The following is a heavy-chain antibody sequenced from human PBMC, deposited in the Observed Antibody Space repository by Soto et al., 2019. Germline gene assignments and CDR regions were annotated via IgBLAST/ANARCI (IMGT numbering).Heavy chain of an antibody. CDR1: GGSFSGYY. CDR2: INHSGST. V-gene: IGHV4-34*01. J-gene: IGHJ5*02. D-gene: IGHD6-13*01. Sequence: QVQLQQWGAGLLKPSETLSLTCAVYGGSFSGYYWSWIRQPPGKGLEWIGEINHSGSTNYNPSLKSRVTISVHTSKNQFSLKLSSVTAADTAVYYCARGEQLGQTNWFDPWGQGTLVTVSS. CDR3: ARGEQLGQTNWFDP.